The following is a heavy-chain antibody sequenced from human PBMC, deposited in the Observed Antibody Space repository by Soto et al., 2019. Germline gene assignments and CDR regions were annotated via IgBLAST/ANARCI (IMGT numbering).Heavy chain of an antibody. V-gene: IGHV4-34*01. CDR1: GGSFSGYY. J-gene: IGHJ4*02. D-gene: IGHD3-10*01. Sequence: PSETLSLTCAVYGGSFSGYYWSWIRQPPGKGLEWIGEINHSGSTNYNPSLKSRVTISVDTSKNQFSLKLSSVTAADTAVYYCASKRRITMVRGVIISTAEFDNWGQGALVTVSS. CDR3: ASKRRITMVRGVIISTAEFDN. CDR2: INHSGST.